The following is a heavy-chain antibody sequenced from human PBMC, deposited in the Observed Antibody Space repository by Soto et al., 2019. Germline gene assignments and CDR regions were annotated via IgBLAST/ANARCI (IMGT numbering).Heavy chain of an antibody. Sequence: QVQLMQSGAEVKKPGASVKVSCKATGYSFTNFAMHWVRQAPGQRLEWMGWVNPGNGNTIFSQKFQGRVTIARDTGASTAYMELSSLRSEDTAVYSCAREGGYCSGGMCYRWFDPWGQGTLVTVCS. D-gene: IGHD2-15*01. CDR1: GYSFTNFA. J-gene: IGHJ5*02. V-gene: IGHV1-3*01. CDR2: VNPGNGNT. CDR3: AREGGYCSGGMCYRWFDP.